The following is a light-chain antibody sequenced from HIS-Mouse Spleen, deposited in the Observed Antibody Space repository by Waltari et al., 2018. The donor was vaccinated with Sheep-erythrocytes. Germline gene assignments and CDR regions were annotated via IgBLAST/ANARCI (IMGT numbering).Light chain of an antibody. Sequence: QSALTQPRSVSGSPGQSVTISCTGTSSDVGGYNYVSWYQQHPGKAPKLMIYEGSKRPSGVSNRFSGSKSGNTASRTISGLQAEDEADYYCCSYAGSSTPWVFGGGTKLTVL. CDR1: SSDVGGYNY. V-gene: IGLV2-23*01. CDR3: CSYAGSSTPWV. J-gene: IGLJ3*02. CDR2: EGS.